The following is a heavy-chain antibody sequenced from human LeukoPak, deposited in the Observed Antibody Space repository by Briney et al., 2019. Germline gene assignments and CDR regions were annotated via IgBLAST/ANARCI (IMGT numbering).Heavy chain of an antibody. V-gene: IGHV1-18*01. CDR1: GYTFTSYG. Sequence: GASVKVSCKASGYTFTSYGISWVRQAPGQGLEWMGWISAYNGNTNYAQKLQGRVTMTTDTSTSTAYMELRSLRSDDTAVYYCARWGKVGDYLGIDGMDVWGQGTTVTVSS. J-gene: IGHJ6*02. CDR2: ISAYNGNT. CDR3: ARWGKVGDYLGIDGMDV. D-gene: IGHD4-17*01.